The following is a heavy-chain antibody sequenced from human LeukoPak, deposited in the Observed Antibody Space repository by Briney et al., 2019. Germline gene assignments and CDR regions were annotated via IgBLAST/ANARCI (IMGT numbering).Heavy chain of an antibody. V-gene: IGHV4-4*02. CDR2: IHHSGNT. D-gene: IGHD6-13*01. CDR3: ARAAAGTEGGRFDY. CDR1: SGSISSNNW. Sequence: SETLSLTCAVSSGSISSNNWWSWVRQSPGKGLEWIGEIHHSGNTNYNPSLKSRVTISVDTSKNQFSLKLSSVTAADTAVYYCARAAAGTEGGRFDYWGQGTLVTVTS. J-gene: IGHJ4*02.